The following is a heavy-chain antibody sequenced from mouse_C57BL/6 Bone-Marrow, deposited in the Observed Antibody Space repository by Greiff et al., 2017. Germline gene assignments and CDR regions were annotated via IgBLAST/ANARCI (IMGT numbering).Heavy chain of an antibody. Sequence: QVQLQQSGPGLVQPSQCLSITCTASGFSLTSYGVHWVRQPPGKGLEWLGVIWSGGSTDYNAAFISRLSISKGNSKSQIFFKMNSLQADDTAIYYCAKNSYYDYDGDWYFDVWGTGTTVTVSS. CDR2: IWSGGST. CDR1: GFSLTSYG. CDR3: AKNSYYDYDGDWYFDV. D-gene: IGHD2-4*01. J-gene: IGHJ1*03. V-gene: IGHV2-4*01.